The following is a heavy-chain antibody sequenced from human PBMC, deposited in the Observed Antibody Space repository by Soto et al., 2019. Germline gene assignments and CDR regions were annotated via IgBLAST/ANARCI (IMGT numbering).Heavy chain of an antibody. CDR3: AKAVTTSYYGMDV. D-gene: IGHD4-4*01. V-gene: IGHV3-30*18. CDR1: GFTFSSYG. Sequence: GGSLRLSCAASGFTFSSYGMHWVRQAPGKGLEWVAVISYDGSNKYYADSVKGRFTISRDNSKNTLYLQMNSLRAEDTAVYYCAKAVTTSYYGMDVWGQGTTVTVSS. CDR2: ISYDGSNK. J-gene: IGHJ6*02.